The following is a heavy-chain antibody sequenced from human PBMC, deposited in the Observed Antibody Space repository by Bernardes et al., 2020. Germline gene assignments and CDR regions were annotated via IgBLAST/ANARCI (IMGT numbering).Heavy chain of an antibody. D-gene: IGHD3-22*01. J-gene: IGHJ3*02. Sequence: ASVKVSCKASGYTFTSYGISWVRQAPGQGLEWMAWISPYNGNTNYAQRFQDRVSLTTDTSTSTAYMELRSLRSDDTAVYYCARGRYYYDGSDYHKAFDIWAQGTMVTVSS. CDR3: ARGRYYYDGSDYHKAFDI. CDR2: ISPYNGNT. CDR1: GYTFTSYG. V-gene: IGHV1-18*01.